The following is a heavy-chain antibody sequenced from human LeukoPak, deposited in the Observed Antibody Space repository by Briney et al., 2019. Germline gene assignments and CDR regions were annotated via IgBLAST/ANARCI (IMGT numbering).Heavy chain of an antibody. CDR1: GGSISSYY. Sequence: SETLSLTCTVSGGSISSYYWSWIRQPPGKGLEWIGYIYYSGSTNYNPSLKSRVTISVDTSKNQFSLKLSSVTAADTAVYYCARQVVVVDSDYFDYWGQGTLVTVSS. D-gene: IGHD2-15*01. J-gene: IGHJ4*02. V-gene: IGHV4-59*08. CDR2: IYYSGST. CDR3: ARQVVVVDSDYFDY.